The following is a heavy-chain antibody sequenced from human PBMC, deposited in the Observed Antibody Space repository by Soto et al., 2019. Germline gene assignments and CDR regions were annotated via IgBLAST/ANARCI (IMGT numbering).Heavy chain of an antibody. D-gene: IGHD2-15*01. CDR3: VKGVWVVAATPLEYFQH. CDR1: GFTFSNFA. V-gene: IGHV3-64*01. J-gene: IGHJ1*01. CDR2: ISGGGSNT. Sequence: PGGSLRLSCGGSGFTFSNFAIHWVRQAPGKGLEHVSSISGGGSNTYYANSVKGRFTISRDNSKNTLYLQMSSLRAEDTAVYYCVKGVWVVAATPLEYFQHWGQGTLVTVSS.